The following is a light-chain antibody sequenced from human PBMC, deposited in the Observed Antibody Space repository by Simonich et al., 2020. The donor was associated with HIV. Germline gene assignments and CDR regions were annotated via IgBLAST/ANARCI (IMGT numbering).Light chain of an antibody. J-gene: IGLJ2*01. CDR2: DVR. Sequence: QSALTQPASVSGSPGQSITISCTGTSSNVGGYNYVSWYPQHPGKAPKLLIYDVRKRPSGVSNRFSGSKSGNTASLTISGLQAEDEADYYCSSYTSSSTVVFGGGTKLTVL. V-gene: IGLV2-14*01. CDR3: SSYTSSSTVV. CDR1: SSNVGGYNY.